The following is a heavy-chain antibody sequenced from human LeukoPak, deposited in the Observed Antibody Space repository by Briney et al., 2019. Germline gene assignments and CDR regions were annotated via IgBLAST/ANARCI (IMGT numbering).Heavy chain of an antibody. D-gene: IGHD2-8*01. Sequence: ASVKVSCKASGYTFTSYDINWVRQATGQGLEWMGWMNPNSGNTGYAQKFQGRVTTTRNTSISTAYMELSSLRSEDTAVYYCARGDAIMYEKIDYWGQGTLVTVSS. CDR3: ARGDAIMYEKIDY. CDR2: MNPNSGNT. J-gene: IGHJ4*02. CDR1: GYTFTSYD. V-gene: IGHV1-8*01.